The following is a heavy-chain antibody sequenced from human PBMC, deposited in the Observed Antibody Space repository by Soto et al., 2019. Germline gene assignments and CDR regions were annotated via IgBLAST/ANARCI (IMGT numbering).Heavy chain of an antibody. J-gene: IGHJ3*02. CDR1: GGSISSSSYC. CDR3: AEATATGGGAFDI. CDR2: ILVDGRT. Sequence: PSETLSLTCTVSGGSISSSSYCWGWIRQPPGKGLEWVSTILVDGRTFYVDSVKGRFTISRDSSKNTVYLQMNSLTAGDTALYYWAEATATGGGAFDICGQGTMVTVSS. V-gene: IGHV3-23*01. D-gene: IGHD2-8*02.